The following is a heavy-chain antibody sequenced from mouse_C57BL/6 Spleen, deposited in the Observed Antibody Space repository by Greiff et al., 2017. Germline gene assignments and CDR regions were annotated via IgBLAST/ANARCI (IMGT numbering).Heavy chain of an antibody. CDR1: GYAFSSYW. Sequence: VQLQQSGAELVKPGASVKISCKASGYAFSSYWMNWVKQRPGKGLEWIGQIYPGDGDTNYNGKFKGKATLTADKSSSTAYMQLSSLTSEDSAVYFCARCPPLITTVVVDFDYWGQGTTLTVSS. CDR2: IYPGDGDT. CDR3: ARCPPLITTVVVDFDY. D-gene: IGHD1-1*01. V-gene: IGHV1-80*01. J-gene: IGHJ2*01.